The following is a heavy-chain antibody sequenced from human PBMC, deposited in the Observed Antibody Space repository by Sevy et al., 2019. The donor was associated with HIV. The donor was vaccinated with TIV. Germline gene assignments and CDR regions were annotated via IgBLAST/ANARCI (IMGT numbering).Heavy chain of an antibody. Sequence: ASVKVSCKASGYTFTTYAITWVRQAPGEGLEWMGGISVNNGTRNYAQKGQDRVTMTTDTSTNTAYMELRSLRSDDTAMYYCARVFMSSSWPCFDYWGQGTLVTVSS. D-gene: IGHD6-13*01. CDR1: GYTFTTYA. V-gene: IGHV1-18*01. CDR2: ISVNNGTR. CDR3: ARVFMSSSWPCFDY. J-gene: IGHJ4*02.